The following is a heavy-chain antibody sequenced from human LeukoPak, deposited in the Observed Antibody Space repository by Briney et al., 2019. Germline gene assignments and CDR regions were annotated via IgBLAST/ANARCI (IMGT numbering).Heavy chain of an antibody. V-gene: IGHV3-30-3*01. Sequence: GGSLRLSCAASGFTFSNYAMHWVRQAPGKGLEWVAVISSDGSITSYADSMKGRFTISRDNARNSLYLQMNSLRAEDTAVYYCARGAGGYDWNDAFDIWGQGTMVTVSS. CDR3: ARGAGGYDWNDAFDI. D-gene: IGHD5-12*01. CDR1: GFTFSNYA. CDR2: ISSDGSIT. J-gene: IGHJ3*02.